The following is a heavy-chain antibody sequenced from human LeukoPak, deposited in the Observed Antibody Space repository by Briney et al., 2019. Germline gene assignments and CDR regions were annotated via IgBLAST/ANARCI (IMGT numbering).Heavy chain of an antibody. CDR2: IYSGGST. V-gene: IGHV3-66*01. CDR3: AAYSWKEAIP. Sequence: GGSLRLSCAASGFTFSNYYMSWIRQAPGKGLEWVSVIYSGGSTYYADSVKGRFTISRDSSKNTLYLQMNSLRAEDTAVYYCAAYSWKEAIPWGQGTLVTVSS. J-gene: IGHJ5*02. D-gene: IGHD1-20*01. CDR1: GFTFSNYY.